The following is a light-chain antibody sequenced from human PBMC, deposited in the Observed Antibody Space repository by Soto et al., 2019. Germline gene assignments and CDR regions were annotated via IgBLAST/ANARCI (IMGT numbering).Light chain of an antibody. CDR3: QQYTFWPPLT. Sequence: EIVMTQSPATLSVSPGERATLSCRASQSVNRNLAWYRQKPGQAPRLLISDASTRATGVPARFSGSGSGTELTLTISSLQSEDSGIYYCQQYTFWPPLTFGGGTKVEIK. CDR1: QSVNRN. V-gene: IGKV3-15*01. CDR2: DAS. J-gene: IGKJ4*01.